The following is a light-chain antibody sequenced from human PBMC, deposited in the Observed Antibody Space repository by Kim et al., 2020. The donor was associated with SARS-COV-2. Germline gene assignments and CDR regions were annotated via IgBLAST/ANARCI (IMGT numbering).Light chain of an antibody. J-gene: IGLJ2*01. V-gene: IGLV3-25*03. Sequence: PGQTATITCSGDALPKQYAYWYQQKPGQAPVVVIYKDSERPSGIPGRFSGSSSGTTVTLTISGVQAEDEADYYCQSADSSGTYVVFCGGTQLTVL. CDR2: KDS. CDR1: ALPKQY. CDR3: QSADSSGTYVV.